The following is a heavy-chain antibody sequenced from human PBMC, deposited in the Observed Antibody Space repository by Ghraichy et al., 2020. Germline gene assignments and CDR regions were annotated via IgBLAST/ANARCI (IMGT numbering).Heavy chain of an antibody. J-gene: IGHJ4*02. Sequence: GESLNISCAASGFTFSNAWMSWVRQAPGKGLEWVVRIKSKTDGGTTDYAAPVKGRFTISRDDSKNTLYLQMNSLKTEDTAVYYCTTGMLMVRGGFDYWGQGTLVTVSS. D-gene: IGHD3-10*01. CDR1: GFTFSNAW. V-gene: IGHV3-15*01. CDR2: IKSKTDGGTT. CDR3: TTGMLMVRGGFDY.